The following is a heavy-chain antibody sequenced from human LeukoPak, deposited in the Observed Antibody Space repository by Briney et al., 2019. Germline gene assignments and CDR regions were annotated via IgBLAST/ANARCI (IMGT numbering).Heavy chain of an antibody. J-gene: IGHJ4*02. CDR1: GYTLTELS. V-gene: IGHV1-24*01. Sequence: ASVKVSCKVSGYTLTELSMHWVRQAPGKGLEWMGGFDPEDGETIYAQKFQGRVTMTEDTSTDTSYLELKGLTSDDTALYFCAVGRGFAHGRLEEWGQGTLITVSS. CDR2: FDPEDGET. D-gene: IGHD5-12*01. CDR3: AVGRGFAHGRLEE.